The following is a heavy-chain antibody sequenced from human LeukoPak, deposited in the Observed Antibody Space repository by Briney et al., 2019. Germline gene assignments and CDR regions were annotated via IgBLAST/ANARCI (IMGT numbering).Heavy chain of an antibody. CDR2: ISSSSSYI. V-gene: IGHV3-21*01. J-gene: IGHJ4*02. CDR3: ARDLGSGWQHFDY. Sequence: PGGSLRLSCAASGFTFRSYSMKWVRQAPGKGLEWVSSISSSSSYIYYADSVKGRFTISRDNAKNSLYLQMNSLRAEDTAVYYCARDLGSGWQHFDYWGQGTLVTVSS. CDR1: GFTFRSYS. D-gene: IGHD6-19*01.